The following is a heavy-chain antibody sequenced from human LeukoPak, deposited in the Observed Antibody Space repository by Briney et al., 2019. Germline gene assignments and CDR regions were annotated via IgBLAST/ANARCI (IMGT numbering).Heavy chain of an antibody. V-gene: IGHV4-59*08. CDR2: IYYSGST. J-gene: IGHJ1*01. D-gene: IGHD6-13*01. Sequence: SETLSLTCTVSGGSISSYYWSWIRQPPGKGLEWIGYIYYSGSTNYNPSLKSRVTISVDTSKNQFSLKLTSVTAADTAVYYCARVAAGIGFFQHWGQGTLVTVSS. CDR3: ARVAAGIGFFQH. CDR1: GGSISSYY.